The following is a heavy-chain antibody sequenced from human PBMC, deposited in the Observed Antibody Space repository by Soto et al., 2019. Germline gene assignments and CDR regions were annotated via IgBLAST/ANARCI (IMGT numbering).Heavy chain of an antibody. CDR2: ISYDGSNK. J-gene: IGHJ6*02. CDR3: AKDQRAVTTYYYYGMDV. Sequence: QVQLVESGGGVVQPGRSLRLSCAASGFTFSSYGMPWVRQAPGKGLEGGAVISYDGSNKYYADSVKGRFTISRDNSKNTLYLQMNSLRAEDTAVYYYAKDQRAVTTYYYYGMDVWGQGTTVTVSS. CDR1: GFTFSSYG. D-gene: IGHD4-17*01. V-gene: IGHV3-30*18.